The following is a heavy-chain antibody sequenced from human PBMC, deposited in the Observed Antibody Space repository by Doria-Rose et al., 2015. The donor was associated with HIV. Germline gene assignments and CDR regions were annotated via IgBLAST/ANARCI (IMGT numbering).Heavy chain of an antibody. J-gene: IGHJ4*02. CDR3: ARIKSSRWYHKYYFDF. CDR2: IFSDDER. D-gene: IGHD6-13*01. CDR1: GVSLSSPGMG. Sequence: ESGPVLVKPTETLTLTYTVSGVSLSSPGMGVSWIRQPPGKALEWPANIFSDDERSYKTSLKSRLTISRGTSKSQVVLTMTDMDPVDTATYYCARIKSSRWYHKYYFDFWGQGTLVIVSA. V-gene: IGHV2-26*01.